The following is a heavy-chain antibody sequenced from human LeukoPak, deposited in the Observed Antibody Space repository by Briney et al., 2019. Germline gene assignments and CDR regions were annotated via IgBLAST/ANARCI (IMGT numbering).Heavy chain of an antibody. CDR3: ARGHIPNTYYYDSSGPSDYYYMDV. D-gene: IGHD3-22*01. Sequence: SETLSLTCTVSGGSISSGSYYWSWIRQPAGKGLEWIGRIYTSGSTNYNPSLKSRVTISVDTSKNQFPLKLSSVTAADTAVYYCARGHIPNTYYYDSSGPSDYYYMDVWGKGTTVTVSS. CDR1: GGSISSGSYY. J-gene: IGHJ6*03. CDR2: IYTSGST. V-gene: IGHV4-61*02.